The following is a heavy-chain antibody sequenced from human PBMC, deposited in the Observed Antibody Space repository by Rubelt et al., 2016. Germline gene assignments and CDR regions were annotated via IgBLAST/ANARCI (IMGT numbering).Heavy chain of an antibody. J-gene: IGHJ4*02. CDR1: GFTFSNYA. Sequence: VQLVESGGGVVQPGRSLRLSCAASGFTFSNYAMHWVRQAPGKGLEWISSITGGSSYIHYADSVKGRFTISRDNARNSLSLQMDSLGAEDTAVYYCATSDWGVGNFDYWGQGTLVTVSS. D-gene: IGHD3/OR15-3a*01. CDR2: ITGGSSYI. V-gene: IGHV3-21*01. CDR3: ATSDWGVGNFDY.